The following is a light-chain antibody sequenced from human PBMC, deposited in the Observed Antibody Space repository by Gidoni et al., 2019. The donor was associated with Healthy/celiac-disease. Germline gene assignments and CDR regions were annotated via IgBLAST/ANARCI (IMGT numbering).Light chain of an antibody. CDR3: QVWDSSSDHVV. V-gene: IGLV3-21*02. CDR2: DDS. Sequence: SYVLTPPPSVPVAPGQTARIICGGNNIGSKSVHWYQQNPGQAPVLVVYDDSDRPSGIPERFSGSNSGNTATLTISRVEAGDEADYYCQVWDSSSDHVVFGGGTKLTVL. CDR1: NIGSKS. J-gene: IGLJ2*01.